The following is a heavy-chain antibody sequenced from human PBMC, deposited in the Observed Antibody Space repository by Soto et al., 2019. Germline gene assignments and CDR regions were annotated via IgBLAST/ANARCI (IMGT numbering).Heavy chain of an antibody. CDR1: GNSVSIDGGA. D-gene: IGHD3-10*01. V-gene: IGHV6-1*01. CDR3: ERESYGSGSYDGMAV. CDR2: TYYRSKWYN. Sequence: QTLTRTSAISGNSVSIDGGAWNWIKKSPSRGLEWLGRTYYRSKWYNDYAVSVKSRITINPDTSKNQFSLQLNSVTPEDTAVYNCERESYGSGSYDGMAVWGQGTTVTASS. J-gene: IGHJ6*02.